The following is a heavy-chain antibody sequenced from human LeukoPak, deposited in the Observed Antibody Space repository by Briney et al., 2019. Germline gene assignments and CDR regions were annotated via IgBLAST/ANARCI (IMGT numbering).Heavy chain of an antibody. CDR2: ISAYNGNT. CDR3: ASADGLGYYDSSGYYGTYYFDY. D-gene: IGHD3-22*01. CDR1: GYTFTSYG. Sequence: GASVKVSCKASGYTFTSYGISWVRQAPGQGLEWMGWISAYNGNTNYAQKLQGRVTITADESTSTAYMELSSLRSEDTAVYYCASADGLGYYDSSGYYGTYYFDYWGQGTLVTVSS. V-gene: IGHV1-18*01. J-gene: IGHJ4*02.